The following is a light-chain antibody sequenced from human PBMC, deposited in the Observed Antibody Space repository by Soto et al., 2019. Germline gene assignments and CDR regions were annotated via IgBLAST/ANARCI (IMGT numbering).Light chain of an antibody. Sequence: QSVLTQPPSASGTPGQRVTISCSGSNSNIGSKYVYWYQQFPGTAPKLPIYRNNQRPSGVPDRFSGSKSGSSASLANRYLRCEDEADYYCASWDASVGGPAFGGVTKLTVL. CDR2: RNN. CDR1: NSNIGSKY. J-gene: IGLJ2*01. V-gene: IGLV1-47*01. CDR3: ASWDASVGGPA.